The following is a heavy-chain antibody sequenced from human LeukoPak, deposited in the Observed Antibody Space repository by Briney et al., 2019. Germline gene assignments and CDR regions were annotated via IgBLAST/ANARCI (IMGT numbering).Heavy chain of an antibody. D-gene: IGHD2-2*01. CDR3: ASHCTSATCYPGY. CDR2: ISGSGSIK. V-gene: IGHV3-48*02. Sequence: GGSLRLSCAASGFTFSSYAMHWVRQAPGKGLECISYISGSGSIKYYADSVKGRFTISRDNAKNSLYLQMDSLRDEDTAVYYCASHCTSATCYPGYWGQGTLVTVSS. J-gene: IGHJ4*02. CDR1: GFTFSSYA.